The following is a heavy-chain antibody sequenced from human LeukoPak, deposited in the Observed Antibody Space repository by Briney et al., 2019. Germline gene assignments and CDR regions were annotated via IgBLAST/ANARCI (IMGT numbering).Heavy chain of an antibody. CDR3: TRSCTVGGTAPDAFDI. V-gene: IGHV3-73*01. D-gene: IGHD1-26*01. J-gene: IGHJ3*02. CDR1: GFTFSGSA. Sequence: GASLKISCAASGFTFSGSAMHWVRPASGKGLEWVGRIRSKANSYATGYAAAGKGRFTISREDSKDTAYLKMNSLKTEDTGVYYCTRSCTVGGTAPDAFDIWGQGTMVTVSS. CDR2: IRSKANSYAT.